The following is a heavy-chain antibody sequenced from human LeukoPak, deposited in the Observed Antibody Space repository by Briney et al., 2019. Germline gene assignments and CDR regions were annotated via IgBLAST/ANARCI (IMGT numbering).Heavy chain of an antibody. CDR3: ARDVYYGSGSPRLDY. D-gene: IGHD3-10*01. Sequence: GGSLRLSCAASGFTFSDYNMNWVRQVPGKGLESVSYMSRSGDIIYYADSVKGRFTISKDNAKNSLYLQMNSLRAEDTAVYYCARDVYYGSGSPRLDYWGQGTLVTVSS. J-gene: IGHJ4*02. V-gene: IGHV3-48*01. CDR2: MSRSGDII. CDR1: GFTFSDYN.